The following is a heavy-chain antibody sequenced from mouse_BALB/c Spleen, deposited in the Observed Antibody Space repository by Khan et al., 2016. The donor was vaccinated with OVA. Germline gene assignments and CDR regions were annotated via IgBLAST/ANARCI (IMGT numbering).Heavy chain of an antibody. V-gene: IGHV5-6-4*01. CDR1: GFTFSSYT. D-gene: IGHD2-1*01. J-gene: IGHJ1*01. Sequence: EVELVESGGGLVKPGGSLKLSCAASGFTFSSYTMSWVRQTPEQRLEWVATISSGSTYTYYPDSVKGRFTISRDNAKNTPYLQMSSLKSEDTALYYCTRDGNYAHWYFDVWGAGTTVTVSS. CDR3: TRDGNYAHWYFDV. CDR2: ISSGSTYT.